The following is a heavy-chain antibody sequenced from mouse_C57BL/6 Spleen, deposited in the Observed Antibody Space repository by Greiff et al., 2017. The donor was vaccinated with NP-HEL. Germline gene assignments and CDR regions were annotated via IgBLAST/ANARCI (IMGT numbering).Heavy chain of an antibody. Sequence: QVQLKESGAELVRPGASVTLSCKASGYTFTDYEMHWVKQTPVHGLEWIGAIDPETGGTAYNQKFKGKAILTADKSSSTAYMELRSLTSEDSAVYYCPNSNLDYWGQGTTLTVSS. D-gene: IGHD2-5*01. CDR2: IDPETGGT. CDR1: GYTFTDYE. J-gene: IGHJ2*01. V-gene: IGHV1-15*01. CDR3: PNSNLDY.